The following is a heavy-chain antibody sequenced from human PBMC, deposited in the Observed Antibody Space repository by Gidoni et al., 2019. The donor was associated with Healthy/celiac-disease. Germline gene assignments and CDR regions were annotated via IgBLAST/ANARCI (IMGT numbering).Heavy chain of an antibody. J-gene: IGHJ4*02. CDR2: IYPGDSDT. Sequence: EVHLVQSGAEVNKPGESLKLACSGSGSSFTSYWIGWVRQMPGKGLEWLGIIYPGDSDTRYSPAVQGQVTISADKSISTADLQWSSLKASDTARYYCARGGSSGWYNYWGQGTLVTVSS. CDR3: ARGGSSGWYNY. V-gene: IGHV5-51*01. D-gene: IGHD6-19*01. CDR1: GSSFTSYW.